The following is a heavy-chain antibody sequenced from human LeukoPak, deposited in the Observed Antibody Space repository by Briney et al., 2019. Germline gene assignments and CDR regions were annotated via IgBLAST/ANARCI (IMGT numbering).Heavy chain of an antibody. J-gene: IGHJ4*02. CDR1: GGSISSSSYY. Sequence: KPSETLSLTCTVSGGSISSSSYYWGWIRQPPGKGLEWIGSIYYSGSTYYNPSLKSRVTISVDTSKNQFSLKLSSVTAADTAVYYCAKHYGYSSGWYLGYFDYWGQGTLVTVSS. CDR3: AKHYGYSSGWYLGYFDY. CDR2: IYYSGST. D-gene: IGHD6-19*01. V-gene: IGHV4-39*01.